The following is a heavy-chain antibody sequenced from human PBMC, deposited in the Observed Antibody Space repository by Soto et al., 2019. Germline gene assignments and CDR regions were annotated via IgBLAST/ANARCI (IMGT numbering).Heavy chain of an antibody. CDR1: GGSISSSSYY. CDR3: ARVTGASSGWLDY. J-gene: IGHJ4*02. V-gene: IGHV4-39*07. Sequence: SETLSLTCTVSGGSISSSSYYWSWIRQPPGKGLEWIGEINHSGSTNYNPSLKSRVTISVDTSKNQFSLKLSSVTAADTAVYYCARVTGASSGWLDYWGQGTLVTVSS. D-gene: IGHD6-19*01. CDR2: INHSGST.